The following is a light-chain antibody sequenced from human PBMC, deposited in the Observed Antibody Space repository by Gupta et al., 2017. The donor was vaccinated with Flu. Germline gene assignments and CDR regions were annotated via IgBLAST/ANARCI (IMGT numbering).Light chain of an antibody. CDR2: SNN. Sequence: QSVLTQPPSASGTPGQRVTISCSGSSFNIGSNTVNWYQQLPGTAPKLLIYSNNQRPSGVPDRFSGSKSGTSASLAISGLQSEDEADYYCAAWDDSLNGILVFGTGTKVTVL. J-gene: IGLJ1*01. CDR3: AAWDDSLNGILV. CDR1: SFNIGSNT. V-gene: IGLV1-44*01.